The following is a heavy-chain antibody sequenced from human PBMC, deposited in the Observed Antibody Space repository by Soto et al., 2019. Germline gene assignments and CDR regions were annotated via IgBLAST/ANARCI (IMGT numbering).Heavy chain of an antibody. CDR2: INAGNGNT. Sequence: GASVKVSCKASGYTFTSYAMHWVRQAPGQRLEWIGWINAGNGNTKYSQKFQGRVTITRDTSASTAYMELSSLRSEDTAVYYCATGTQYDYGDLYYYYYMDVWGKGTTVTVSS. CDR3: ATGTQYDYGDLYYYYYMDV. V-gene: IGHV1-3*01. CDR1: GYTFTSYA. D-gene: IGHD4-17*01. J-gene: IGHJ6*03.